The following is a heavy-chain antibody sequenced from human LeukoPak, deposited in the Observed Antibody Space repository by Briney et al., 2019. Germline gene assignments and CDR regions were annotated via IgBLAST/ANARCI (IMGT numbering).Heavy chain of an antibody. D-gene: IGHD3-9*01. Sequence: ALVKVSCKASGYTFTSYDINWVRQATGQGLEWMGWMNPNSGNTGYAQKFQGRVTMTRNTSISTAYMELSSLRSEDTAVYYCARARGSLRYFDWLFYYYYMDVWGKGTTVTISS. V-gene: IGHV1-8*01. CDR2: MNPNSGNT. CDR3: ARARGSLRYFDWLFYYYYMDV. CDR1: GYTFTSYD. J-gene: IGHJ6*03.